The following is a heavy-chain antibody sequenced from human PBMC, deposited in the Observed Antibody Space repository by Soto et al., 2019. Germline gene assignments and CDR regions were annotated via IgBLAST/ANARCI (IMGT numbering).Heavy chain of an antibody. J-gene: IGHJ4*02. D-gene: IGHD1-1*01. CDR3: ARSGDNYNRLDY. CDR1: GFTFSDYY. Sequence: GALRLSCEGSGFTFSDYYISWIRQAPGKGLEWISYSSNSGTFSRYADSVKGRFSISRDNTKNLLYLQMNSLRAEDTAVYYCARSGDNYNRLDYWGQGTPVTVSS. V-gene: IGHV3-11*06. CDR2: SSNSGTFS.